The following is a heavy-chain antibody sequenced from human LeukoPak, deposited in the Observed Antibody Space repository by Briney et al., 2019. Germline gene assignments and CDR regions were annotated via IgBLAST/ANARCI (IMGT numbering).Heavy chain of an antibody. V-gene: IGHV4-39*02. CDR2: IYYSGNT. D-gene: IGHD2-2*01. CDR1: GVSISSSSYY. CDR3: ARDKIVVVPAATFYYYGMDV. J-gene: IGHJ6*02. Sequence: SETLSLTCTVSGVSISSSSYYWGWIRQPPGKGLEWIGSIYYSGNTYYTPSLKSRFTISVDNSKNQLSLQLSSVTAADTAVYYCARDKIVVVPAATFYYYGMDVWGQGTTVTVSS.